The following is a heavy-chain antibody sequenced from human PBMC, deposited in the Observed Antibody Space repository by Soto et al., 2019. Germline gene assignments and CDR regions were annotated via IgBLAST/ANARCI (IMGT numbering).Heavy chain of an antibody. D-gene: IGHD3-10*01. CDR1: GFNFYNAW. J-gene: IGHJ6*02. CDR3: APETWQYYLLGMDV. Sequence: EVQLVESGGGLAKPGGSLRLSCAASGFNFYNAWMNWVRQAPGKGLEWVGRIKGNPEGGTTAYAAPVKGRFFISRDDSKSTVYLHMNSLTTEDTAVYYCAPETWQYYLLGMDVWGQGATVIVSS. CDR2: IKGNPEGGTT. V-gene: IGHV3-15*07.